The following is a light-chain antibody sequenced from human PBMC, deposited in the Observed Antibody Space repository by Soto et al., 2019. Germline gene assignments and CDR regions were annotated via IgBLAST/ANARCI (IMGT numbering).Light chain of an antibody. CDR1: SGHSNYA. CDR3: QTWGSGIVV. Sequence: QPVLTQSPSASASLGASVKLTCTLSSGHSNYAIAWHQQQSEKGPRYLMKLNSDGSHSKGDGIPDRFSGSSSVAERYLTISSLQSDDEADYYCQTWGSGIVVFGGGTKVTVL. V-gene: IGLV4-69*01. CDR2: LNSDGSH. J-gene: IGLJ2*01.